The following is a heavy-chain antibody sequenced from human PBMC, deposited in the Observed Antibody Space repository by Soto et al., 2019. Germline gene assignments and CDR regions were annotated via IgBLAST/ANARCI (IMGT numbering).Heavy chain of an antibody. CDR3: ASSGWFGELSTLCDAFDIWGQGI. J-gene: IGHJ3*02. V-gene: IGHV3-48*03. Sequence: GGSLRLSCAASGFTFSSYEMNWVRQAPGKGLEWVSYISSSGSTIYYADSVKGRFTISRDNAKSSLYLQMNSLRAEDTAVYYCASSGWFGELSTLCDAFDIWGQGIWGQGTMVTVSS. D-gene: IGHD3-10*01. CDR1: GFTFSSYE. CDR2: ISSSGSTI.